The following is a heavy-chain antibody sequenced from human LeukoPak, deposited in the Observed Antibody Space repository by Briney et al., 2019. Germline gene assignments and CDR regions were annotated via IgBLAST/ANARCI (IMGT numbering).Heavy chain of an antibody. CDR3: ARGGYSYGHNFDY. J-gene: IGHJ4*02. V-gene: IGHV1-46*01. D-gene: IGHD5-18*01. Sequence: GASVKVSCKASGYTFTSYYMHWVRQAPGHGLEGMGIINPSGSSTSYAQKCQGRVTMTRDTSTSTVYMELSSLRSEDTAVYYCARGGYSYGHNFDYWGQGTLVTVSS. CDR2: INPSGSST. CDR1: GYTFTSYY.